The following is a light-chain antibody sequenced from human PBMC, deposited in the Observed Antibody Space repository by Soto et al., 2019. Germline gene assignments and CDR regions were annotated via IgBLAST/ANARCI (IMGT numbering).Light chain of an antibody. CDR1: SSDVGSYNY. Sequence: QSALTQPASVSGSPGQSITISCTGTSSDVGSYNYVSWYQQYPGNAPKLMVYDVSDRPSGVSNRFSGSKSGNTASLTISGLQAEDEADYYCTSYTSDSTVVFGGGTKLTVL. CDR3: TSYTSDSTVV. V-gene: IGLV2-14*01. CDR2: DVS. J-gene: IGLJ2*01.